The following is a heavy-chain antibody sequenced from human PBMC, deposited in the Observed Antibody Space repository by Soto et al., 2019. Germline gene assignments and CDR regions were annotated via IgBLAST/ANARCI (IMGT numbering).Heavy chain of an antibody. J-gene: IGHJ2*01. CDR2: IIPIFGTA. Sequence: QVQLVQSGAEVKKPGSSVKVSCKASGGTFSSYAISWVRQAPGQGLEWMGGIIPIFGTANYAQKFQGRVTITADKSTSTAYMELSSLRSEDTDVYYCAREREYCSSTSCYTHWYFDLWGRGTLVTVSS. D-gene: IGHD2-2*02. CDR1: GGTFSSYA. V-gene: IGHV1-69*06. CDR3: AREREYCSSTSCYTHWYFDL.